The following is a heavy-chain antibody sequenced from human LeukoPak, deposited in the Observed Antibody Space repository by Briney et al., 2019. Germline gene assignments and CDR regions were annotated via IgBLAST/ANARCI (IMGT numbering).Heavy chain of an antibody. CDR3: ARIIVGATGIDY. V-gene: IGHV3-74*01. CDR2: ISSDGNNI. CDR1: GFIFSSYG. D-gene: IGHD1-26*01. J-gene: IGHJ4*02. Sequence: PGGSLRLSCAASGFIFSSYGMDWVRQAPGKGLVWVSRISSDGNNIQYADSVKGRFTISRDNAKNTLYLQMNSLRVEDTAVYYCARIIVGATGIDYWGQGTLVTVSS.